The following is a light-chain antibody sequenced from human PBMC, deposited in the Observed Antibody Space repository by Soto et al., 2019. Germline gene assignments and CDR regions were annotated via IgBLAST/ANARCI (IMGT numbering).Light chain of an antibody. V-gene: IGLV2-8*01. CDR3: CSYVGSNWHYV. CDR1: SSDVGGYNY. Sequence: QSALTQPPFASGSPGQSVTISCTGTSSDVGGYNYVSWYQQHPGKAPKLMIYVVSKRPSGVPDRFSGSKSGNTASLTVSGLQSEDEADYYCCSYVGSNWHYVFGTGTKVTVL. CDR2: VVS. J-gene: IGLJ1*01.